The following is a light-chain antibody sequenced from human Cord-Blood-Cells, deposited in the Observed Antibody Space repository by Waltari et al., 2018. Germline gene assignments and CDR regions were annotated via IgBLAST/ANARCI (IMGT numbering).Light chain of an antibody. Sequence: QSSLTQPSSVSGSSGQSIHLSCTGTSRDVGGSNHLFCYQQHPGKHPKLRIYAVSNRPSGVSNRFSGSKSGNTASLTISGLQAEDEADYYCSSYTSSSTLVVFGGGTKLTVL. V-gene: IGLV2-14*01. CDR2: AVS. CDR3: SSYTSSSTLVV. CDR1: SRDVGGSNH. J-gene: IGLJ2*01.